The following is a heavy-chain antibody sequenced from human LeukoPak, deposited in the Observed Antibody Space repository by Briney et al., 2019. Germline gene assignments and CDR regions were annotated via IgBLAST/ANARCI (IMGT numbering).Heavy chain of an antibody. Sequence: SETLSLTCAVYGGSFSGYYWSWLRQPPGKGLEWIGEINHSGSTNYNPSLKSRVTISVDTSKNQFTLKLSSVTAADTAVYYCARGEDGYNFDYWGQGTLVTVSS. J-gene: IGHJ4*02. CDR1: GGSFSGYY. D-gene: IGHD5-24*01. CDR2: INHSGST. V-gene: IGHV4-34*01. CDR3: ARGEDGYNFDY.